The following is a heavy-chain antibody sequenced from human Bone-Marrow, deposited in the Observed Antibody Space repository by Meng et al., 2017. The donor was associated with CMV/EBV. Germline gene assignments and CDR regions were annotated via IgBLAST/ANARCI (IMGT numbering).Heavy chain of an antibody. CDR2: ISWNSGSI. CDR1: GFTFDDYA. J-gene: IGHJ6*02. V-gene: IGHV3-9*01. CDR3: ARDDYSGDERNYYYYGMDV. Sequence: SLKISCAASGFTFDDYAMHWVRQAPGKGLEWVSGISWNSGSIGYADSVKGRFTISRDDAKNSVYLQMNSLRADDTAVYYCARDDYSGDERNYYYYGMDVWGQGTTVTVSS. D-gene: IGHD4-23*01.